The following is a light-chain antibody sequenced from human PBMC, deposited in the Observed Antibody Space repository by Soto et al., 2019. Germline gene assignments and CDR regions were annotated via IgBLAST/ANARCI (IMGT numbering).Light chain of an antibody. CDR3: QHYDNWPPWT. J-gene: IGKJ1*01. V-gene: IGKV3-15*01. Sequence: EIVMTQSPATLSVSPGERATLSCRASQSVDTNLAWYQQKPGQAPRLLIYGASTRATGIPTRFSGSGSGTEFSLTISSLQSEDSAVYYCQHYDNWPPWTFGQGTKVGIK. CDR1: QSVDTN. CDR2: GAS.